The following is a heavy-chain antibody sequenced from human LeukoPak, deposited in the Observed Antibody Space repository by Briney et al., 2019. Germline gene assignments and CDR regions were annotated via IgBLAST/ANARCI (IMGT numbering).Heavy chain of an antibody. CDR3: ARSIHSTLYYFDY. Sequence: ASVKVSCKASGYTFTGYYMHWVRQAPGQGLEWMGWINPNSGGTNYAQKFQGWVTMTRATSISTAYMELSRLRSDDTAVYYCARSIHSTLYYFDYWGQGTLVTVSS. CDR1: GYTFTGYY. CDR2: INPNSGGT. V-gene: IGHV1-2*04. D-gene: IGHD6-13*01. J-gene: IGHJ4*02.